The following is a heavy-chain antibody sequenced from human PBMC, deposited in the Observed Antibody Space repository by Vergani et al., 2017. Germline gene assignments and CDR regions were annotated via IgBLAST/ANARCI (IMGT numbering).Heavy chain of an antibody. CDR1: GFTFTSYH. D-gene: IGHD3-10*01. CDR2: IDPNSVDT. J-gene: IGHJ4*02. Sequence: QVQLVQSGAEVKKPGASVRVSCKASGFTFTSYHIHWVRQAPGQGLDWLGRIDPNSVDTRYSQRFQDRVTITRDTSINTAYMEMTRLRPDDTAIYYCARAYYSGSGSLYYFDSWGQGTLVTVS. CDR3: ARAYYSGSGSLYYFDS. V-gene: IGHV1-2*06.